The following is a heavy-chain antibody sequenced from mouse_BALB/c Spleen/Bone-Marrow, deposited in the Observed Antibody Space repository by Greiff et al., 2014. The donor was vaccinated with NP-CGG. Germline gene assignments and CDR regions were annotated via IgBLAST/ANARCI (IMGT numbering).Heavy chain of an antibody. Sequence: EVQLQQSGAELVKPGASVKLSCAASGFNIKDTYMHWVKQRPEQGLEWIGRIDPANGNTKYDPKFQGKATITADTSSNTAYLQLSSLTSEDTAVYYCTRPIHTGLYWYFDVWGAGTTVTVSS. D-gene: IGHD1-1*01. CDR3: TRPIHTGLYWYFDV. J-gene: IGHJ1*01. CDR2: IDPANGNT. CDR1: GFNIKDTY. V-gene: IGHV14-3*02.